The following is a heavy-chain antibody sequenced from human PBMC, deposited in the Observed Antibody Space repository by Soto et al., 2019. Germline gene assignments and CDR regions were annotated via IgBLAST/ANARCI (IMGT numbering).Heavy chain of an antibody. Sequence: QVLLVQSGAEVKKPGSSVKVSCKASRDTFSKYAFNWVRQAPGQGLEWMGWIIPIFGSRDYAEKFQGRLTITADESTSTAYMELRSLRFEDTAVYYCARGETYLGVWGQGTTVTVSS. CDR3: ARGETYLGV. D-gene: IGHD3-16*01. CDR1: RDTFSKYA. J-gene: IGHJ6*02. V-gene: IGHV1-69*01. CDR2: IIPIFGSR.